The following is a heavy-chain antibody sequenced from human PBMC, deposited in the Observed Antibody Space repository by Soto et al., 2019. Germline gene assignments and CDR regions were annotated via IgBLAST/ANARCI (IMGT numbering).Heavy chain of an antibody. CDR3: ARVGPLYSSGWYYFDY. D-gene: IGHD6-19*01. CDR1: VYSISIGYY. J-gene: IGHJ4*02. CDR2: IYHSGST. V-gene: IGHV4-38-2*01. Sequence: PSGTLSLTCAFSVYSISIGYYLGWIRQPPVKGLEWIGSIYHSGSTYYNPSLKSRVTISVDTSKNQFSLKLSSVTAADTAVYYCARVGPLYSSGWYYFDYWGQGTLFTVSS.